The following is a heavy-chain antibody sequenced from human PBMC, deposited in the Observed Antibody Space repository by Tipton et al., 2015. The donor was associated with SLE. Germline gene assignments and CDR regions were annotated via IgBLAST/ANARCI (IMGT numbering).Heavy chain of an antibody. Sequence: QLVQSGAEVKKPGASVKVSCQVSGYTLSELSMHWVRQAPGKGFEWMGGFDREHGKTVYAQKFQGRVTMTEDTSTNTGHMELRSLRSEDTAVYYCARSPQGWLTNYWYFDVWGRGTLVTVSS. V-gene: IGHV1-24*01. CDR2: FDREHGKT. D-gene: IGHD3-22*01. CDR1: GYTLSELS. J-gene: IGHJ2*01. CDR3: ARSPQGWLTNYWYFDV.